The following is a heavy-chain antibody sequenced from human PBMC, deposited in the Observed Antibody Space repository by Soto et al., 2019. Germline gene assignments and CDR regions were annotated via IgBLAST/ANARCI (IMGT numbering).Heavy chain of an antibody. J-gene: IGHJ4*02. D-gene: IGHD3-22*01. CDR3: ARVIHDYDTSGSYAWYFDY. CDR2: IYYSGST. Sequence: QVQLQESGPGLVKPSETLSLTCTVSGGSISSYSWTWIRQPPGKGLEWIGHIYYSGSTSYNPSLKSRVSISVNTSKKECSLKVSSVNAADTAVYYCARVIHDYDTSGSYAWYFDYWCQGSLVTVSS. CDR1: GGSISSYS. V-gene: IGHV4-59*01.